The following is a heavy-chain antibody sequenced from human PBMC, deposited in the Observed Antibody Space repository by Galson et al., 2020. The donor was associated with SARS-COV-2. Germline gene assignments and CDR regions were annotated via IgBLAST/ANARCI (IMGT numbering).Heavy chain of an antibody. V-gene: IGHV3-7*01. D-gene: IGHD3-9*01. Sequence: GESLTISCAASGFTFSSYWMSWVRQAPGQGLEWVANIKQDGSETYNVDSVKGRFTISRDNAKNSLYLQMNSLRAEDTAVYYCARDSLRYFDWLLQAGYYYYGMDVWGQGTTVTVSS. CDR3: ARDSLRYFDWLLQAGYYYYGMDV. CDR2: IKQDGSET. J-gene: IGHJ6*02. CDR1: GFTFSSYW.